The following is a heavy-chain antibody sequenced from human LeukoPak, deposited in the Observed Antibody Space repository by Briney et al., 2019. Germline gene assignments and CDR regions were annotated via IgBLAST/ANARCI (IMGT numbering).Heavy chain of an antibody. CDR1: GFTFSSYA. CDR2: ISSNGGST. D-gene: IGHD3-10*01. CDR3: AREPPGDRAPDY. J-gene: IGHJ4*02. V-gene: IGHV3-64*01. Sequence: GGSLRLSCAASGFTFSSYAMHWVRQAPGKGLEYVSAISSNGGSTYYANSVKGRFTISRDNSKNTLYLQMGSLRAEDMAVYYCAREPPGDRAPDYWGQGTLVTVSS.